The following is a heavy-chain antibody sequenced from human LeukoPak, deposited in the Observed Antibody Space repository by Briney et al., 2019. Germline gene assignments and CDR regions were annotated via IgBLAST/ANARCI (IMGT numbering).Heavy chain of an antibody. CDR1: GGSISSYY. V-gene: IGHV4-4*07. D-gene: IGHD3-10*01. Sequence: SETLSLTCTVSGGSISSYYWSWIRQPAGKGLEWIGRIYTSGSTNHNPSLKSRVTMSVDTSKNQFSLKLSSVTAADTAVYYCARQYYYGSGSYPYAFDIWGQGTMVTVSS. CDR2: IYTSGST. CDR3: ARQYYYGSGSYPYAFDI. J-gene: IGHJ3*02.